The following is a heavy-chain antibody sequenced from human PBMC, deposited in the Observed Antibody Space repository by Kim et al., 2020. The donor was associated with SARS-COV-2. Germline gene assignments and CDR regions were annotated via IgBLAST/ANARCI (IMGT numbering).Heavy chain of an antibody. CDR3: AKEDYGDYAPPDY. Sequence: CAESVKGRFTISRDKSKNTLYLQMNSLRAEDTAVYYCAKEDYGDYAPPDYWGQGTLVTVSS. J-gene: IGHJ4*02. V-gene: IGHV3-23*01. D-gene: IGHD4-17*01.